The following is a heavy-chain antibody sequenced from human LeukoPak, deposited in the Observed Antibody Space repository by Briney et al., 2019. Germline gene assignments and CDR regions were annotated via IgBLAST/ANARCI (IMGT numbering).Heavy chain of an antibody. CDR2: ISGSGGDT. D-gene: IGHD6-19*01. CDR3: ATSSGWYPKYFDY. CDR1: GFTLSSYP. J-gene: IGHJ4*02. Sequence: PGGSLRLSCAASGFTLSSYPMSWVRRAPGKGLEWVSAISGSGGDTYYADSVKGRFTISRDNSKNTLYLQMNSLRAEDTALYYCATSSGWYPKYFDYWGQGTLVTVSS. V-gene: IGHV3-23*01.